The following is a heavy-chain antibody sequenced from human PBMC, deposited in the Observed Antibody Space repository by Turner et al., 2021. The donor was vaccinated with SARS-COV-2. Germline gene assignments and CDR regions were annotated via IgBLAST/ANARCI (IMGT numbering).Heavy chain of an antibody. D-gene: IGHD5-12*01. J-gene: IGHJ3*02. CDR3: VVPAAVMWATMGAFDI. CDR1: GFTFSNYA. Sequence: EVQLFESGGGLVQPGGSLRLPCAASGFTFSNYAMSWVRQAPGKGLEWVSAIRGSGGSTFYADSVKGRFTISRDNSKNTLYLQMNSLRAEDTAVYYCVVPAAVMWATMGAFDIWGQGTMVTVSS. V-gene: IGHV3-23*01. CDR2: IRGSGGST.